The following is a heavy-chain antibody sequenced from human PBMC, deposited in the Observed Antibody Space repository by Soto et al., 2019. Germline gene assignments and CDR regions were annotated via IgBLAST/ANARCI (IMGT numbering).Heavy chain of an antibody. V-gene: IGHV4-30-2*01. J-gene: IGHJ5*02. Sequence: QLQLQESGSGLVKPSQTLSLTCAVSGGSISSGGYSWSWIRQPPGKGLEWIGYIYHSGSTYYNPSLKSRVTISVDRSKNQFSLKLSSVTAADTAVYYCAREASMVRGVIAWFDPWGLGTLVTVSS. CDR2: IYHSGST. CDR3: AREASMVRGVIAWFDP. D-gene: IGHD3-10*01. CDR1: GGSISSGGYS.